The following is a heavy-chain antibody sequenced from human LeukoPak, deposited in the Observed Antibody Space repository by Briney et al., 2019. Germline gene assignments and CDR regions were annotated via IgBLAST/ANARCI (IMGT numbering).Heavy chain of an antibody. D-gene: IGHD3-10*01. CDR1: GYKFTFNG. J-gene: IGHJ4*02. V-gene: IGHV1-18*01. CDR2: ISAYNGNT. Sequence: GASVKVSCKTSGYKFTFNGISWVRQAPGQGLEWMGWISAYNGNTNYAQKLQGRVTMTTDTSTSTAYMELRSLRSDDTAVYYCARDLHYYGSGSYFDYWGQGTLVTVSS. CDR3: ARDLHYYGSGSYFDY.